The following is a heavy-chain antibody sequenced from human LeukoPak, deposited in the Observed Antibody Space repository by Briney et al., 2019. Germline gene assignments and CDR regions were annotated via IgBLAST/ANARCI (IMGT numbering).Heavy chain of an antibody. CDR1: GFIFGDYN. CDR3: ATYSSSNGREFQY. Sequence: PGGSLRLSCAASGFIFGDYNMNWVRQAPGKGLEWVANIQQHGSETYYVDSVKGRFTISRDNAKNSLYLQMNSLRAEDTAVYYCATYSSSNGREFQYWGQGTLVTVSS. CDR2: IQQHGSET. D-gene: IGHD2-2*01. J-gene: IGHJ1*01. V-gene: IGHV3-7*01.